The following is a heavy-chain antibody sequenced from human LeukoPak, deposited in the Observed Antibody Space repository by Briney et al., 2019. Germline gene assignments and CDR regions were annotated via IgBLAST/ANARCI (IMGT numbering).Heavy chain of an antibody. D-gene: IGHD1-26*01. CDR2: YSGNT. CDR1: GVSISSYY. CDR3: ARLAAISGSDYPDD. V-gene: IGHV4-59*08. J-gene: IGHJ4*02. Sequence: SSETLSLTCTVSGVSISSYYWSWIRQPPGKGLEWIGYYSGNTIYNPSLRSRVTISADTSRNHFSLRLRSVTAADTAVYYCARLAAISGSDYPDDWGQGTLATVSS.